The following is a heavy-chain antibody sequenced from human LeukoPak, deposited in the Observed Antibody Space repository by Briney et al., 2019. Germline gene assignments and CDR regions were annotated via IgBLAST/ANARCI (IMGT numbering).Heavy chain of an antibody. CDR1: GFTFSSYE. J-gene: IGHJ6*03. CDR3: ARETLWFGESYYYYYMDV. V-gene: IGHV3-48*03. D-gene: IGHD3-10*01. Sequence: GGSLRLSCAASGFTFSSYEMNWVRQAPGKGLEWVSYISSSGSTIYYADSVKGRFTISRDNAKNSLYLQMNSLRAEDTAVYYCARETLWFGESYYYYYMDVWGKGTTVTISS. CDR2: ISSSGSTI.